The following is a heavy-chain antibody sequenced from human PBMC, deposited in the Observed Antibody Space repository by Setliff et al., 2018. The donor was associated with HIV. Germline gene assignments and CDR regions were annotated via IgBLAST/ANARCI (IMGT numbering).Heavy chain of an antibody. CDR2: INTDTGNP. CDR3: GRALYGDYGGDLNWLDP. D-gene: IGHD4-17*01. Sequence: GASVKVSCKASGYTFTTYGMNWVRQAPGQGLGWMGWINTDTGNPTYAQGFTGRFVFSLDTSVSTAYLQINSLKAEDSAVYYCGRALYGDYGGDLNWLDPWGQGTLVTVSS. J-gene: IGHJ5*02. V-gene: IGHV7-4-1*02. CDR1: GYTFTTYG.